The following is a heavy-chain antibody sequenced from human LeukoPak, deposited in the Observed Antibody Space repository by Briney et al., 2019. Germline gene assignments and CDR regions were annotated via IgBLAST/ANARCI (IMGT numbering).Heavy chain of an antibody. V-gene: IGHV4-59*01. CDR3: ARVDSNNWYDSRGYFDY. CDR1: GGFISSYY. CDR2: IYCSGST. D-gene: IGHD6-13*01. Sequence: SETLSLTCTVSGGFISSYYWSWIRQPPGKGLEWIGYIYCSGSTNYNPSLKSRVTISVDTSKNQFSLKLSSVTAADTAVYYCARVDSNNWYDSRGYFDYWGQGTLVTVSS. J-gene: IGHJ4*02.